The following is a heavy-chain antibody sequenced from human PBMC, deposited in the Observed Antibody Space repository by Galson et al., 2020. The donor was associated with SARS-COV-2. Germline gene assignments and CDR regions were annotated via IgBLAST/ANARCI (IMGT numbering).Heavy chain of an antibody. J-gene: IGHJ6*02. CDR3: ARRGGYDLRLYYYYGMDV. CDR2: IYPGDSDT. V-gene: IGHV5-51*01. Sequence: KIGESLKISCKGSGYSFTSYWIGWVRQMPGKGLEWMGIIYPGDSDTRYSPSFQGQVTISADKSISTAYLQWSSLKASDTAMYYCARRGGYDLRLYYYYGMDVWGQGTTVTVSS. CDR1: GYSFTSYW. D-gene: IGHD5-12*01.